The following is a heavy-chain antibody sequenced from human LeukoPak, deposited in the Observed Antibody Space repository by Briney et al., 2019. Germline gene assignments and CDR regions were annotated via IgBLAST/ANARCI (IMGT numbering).Heavy chain of an antibody. CDR1: GFTFSSYW. Sequence: GGSLRLSCAASGFTFSSYWMHWVRQAPGKGLVWVSRIKSDGSNTNYADSVKGRFTISRDNAKNTLHLQMNSLRAEDTAVYYCAKVEGLRFLEWLFTNFDYWGQGTLVTVSS. D-gene: IGHD3-3*01. CDR2: IKSDGSNT. V-gene: IGHV3-74*01. CDR3: AKVEGLRFLEWLFTNFDY. J-gene: IGHJ4*02.